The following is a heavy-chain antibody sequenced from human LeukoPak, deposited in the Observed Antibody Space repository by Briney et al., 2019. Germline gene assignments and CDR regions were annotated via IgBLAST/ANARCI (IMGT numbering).Heavy chain of an antibody. V-gene: IGHV1-69*04. J-gene: IGHJ5*02. CDR2: IIPILGIA. CDR1: GGTFSSYA. CDR3: ARDSIPIAAAGNISPARFDP. D-gene: IGHD6-13*01. Sequence: ASVKVSCKASGGTFSSYAISWVRQAPGQGLEWMGRIIPILGIANYAQKFQGRVTITADKSTSTAYMELSSLRSEDTAVYYCARDSIPIAAAGNISPARFDPWGQGTLVTVSS.